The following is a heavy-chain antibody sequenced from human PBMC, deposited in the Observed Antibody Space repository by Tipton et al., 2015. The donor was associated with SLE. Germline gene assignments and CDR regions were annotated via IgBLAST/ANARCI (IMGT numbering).Heavy chain of an antibody. J-gene: IGHJ3*02. V-gene: IGHV4-39*07. CDR2: ISYSGAT. D-gene: IGHD2-8*02. Sequence: TLSLTCTVSGGSLSSYYWGWIRQPPGKGLEWIASISYSGATYYNPSLKSRVIISLDTSRNHFSLKLTSVTAADTAVYFCARDRDIVLEPVPIPPAFDIWGQGTTVTVSS. CDR3: ARDRDIVLEPVPIPPAFDI. CDR1: GGSLSSYY.